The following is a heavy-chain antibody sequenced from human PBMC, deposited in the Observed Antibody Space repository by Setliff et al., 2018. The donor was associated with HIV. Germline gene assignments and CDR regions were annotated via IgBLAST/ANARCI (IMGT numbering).Heavy chain of an antibody. D-gene: IGHD3-10*01. V-gene: IGHV4-31*03. Sequence: PSETLSLTCTVSGGSISSGGYYWSWIRQHPGKGLEWIGYISYSGSTYYNPSLKSRVTISVDTSKNQFSLKLSSVTAADTAVYYCARDSNVVRGVIGWFDPWGQGTLVTVSS. CDR1: GGSISSGGYY. J-gene: IGHJ5*02. CDR3: ARDSNVVRGVIGWFDP. CDR2: ISYSGST.